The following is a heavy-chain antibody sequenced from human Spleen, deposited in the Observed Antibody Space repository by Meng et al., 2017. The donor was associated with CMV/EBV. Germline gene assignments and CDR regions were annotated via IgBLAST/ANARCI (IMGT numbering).Heavy chain of an antibody. CDR1: GFTFSDSY. CDR2: ISSSGSTI. CDR3: ARLTFNWYFDL. J-gene: IGHJ2*01. D-gene: IGHD3-16*01. V-gene: IGHV3-11*04. Sequence: CAFSGFTFSDSYMTWIRQAPGKGLEWVSYISSSGSTIYYADSVKGRFTVSRDNAKNSLYLQMNSLRVEDTAVYYCARLTFNWYFDLWGRGTLVTVSS.